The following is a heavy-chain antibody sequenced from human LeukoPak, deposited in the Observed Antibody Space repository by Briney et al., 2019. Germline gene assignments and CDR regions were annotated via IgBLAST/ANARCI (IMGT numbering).Heavy chain of an antibody. Sequence: ASVKVSCKASGYTFTGYYIHWVQQAPGQGLEWMGWINPNSGGTNYAQKFQGRVTMTRDTSISTAYMELSRLRSDDTAVYYCVRGQWELLSFFDYWGQGTLVTVSS. CDR3: VRGQWELLSFFDY. CDR1: GYTFTGYY. V-gene: IGHV1-2*02. CDR2: INPNSGGT. J-gene: IGHJ4*02. D-gene: IGHD1-26*01.